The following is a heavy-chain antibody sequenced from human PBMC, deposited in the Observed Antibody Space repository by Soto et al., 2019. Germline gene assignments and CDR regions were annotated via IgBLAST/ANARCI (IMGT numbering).Heavy chain of an antibody. Sequence: EVQLVESGGGLVKPGGSLRLSCAASGFPFSHAWMSWVRQAPGKGLEWVGRIKSKTDGGTTNYAAPVKGRFTISRDDSENTLFLQMNSLKTEDTAVYFCSTEPLDYWGQGTLVTVSS. CDR3: STEPLDY. CDR1: GFPFSHAW. CDR2: IKSKTDGGTT. J-gene: IGHJ4*02. V-gene: IGHV3-15*01.